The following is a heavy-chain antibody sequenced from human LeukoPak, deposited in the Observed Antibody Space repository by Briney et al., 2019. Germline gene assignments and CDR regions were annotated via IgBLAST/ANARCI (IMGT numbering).Heavy chain of an antibody. Sequence: SQTLSLTCAISGDSVSSNSAAWNWIRHSPSRGLEWLGRTYYRSKWYNDYAVSVKSRITINPETAKNQFSLQLNSVTPEDTAVYYCARDMDYYGSGNYFNSRWFDPWGQGTLVTVSS. D-gene: IGHD3-10*01. CDR3: ARDMDYYGSGNYFNSRWFDP. V-gene: IGHV6-1*01. CDR2: TYYRSKWYN. J-gene: IGHJ5*02. CDR1: GDSVSSNSAA.